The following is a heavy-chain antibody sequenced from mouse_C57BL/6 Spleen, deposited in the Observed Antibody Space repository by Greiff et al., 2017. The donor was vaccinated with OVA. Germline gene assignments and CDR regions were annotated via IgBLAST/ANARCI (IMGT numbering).Heavy chain of an antibody. CDR2: ISSGGDYI. V-gene: IGHV5-9-1*02. CDR3: TRDPGIRYYFDY. CDR1: GFTFSSYA. D-gene: IGHD2-14*01. J-gene: IGHJ2*01. Sequence: EVHLVESGEGLVKPGGSLKLSCAASGFTFSSYAMSWVRQTPEKRLEWVAYISSGGDYIYYADTVKGRFTISRDNARNTLYLQMSSLKSEDTAMYYCTRDPGIRYYFDYWGQGTTLTVSS.